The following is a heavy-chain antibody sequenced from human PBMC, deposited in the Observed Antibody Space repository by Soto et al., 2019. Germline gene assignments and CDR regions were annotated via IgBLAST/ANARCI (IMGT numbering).Heavy chain of an antibody. Sequence: PGGSLRLSCAASGFTFSSYAMTWVRQAPGKGLEWVSGISGGGGVSTYYADSVKGRFTIPRDNSMNTLYLQMNRLRAEDTAVYYCAKDAISMVRGVNNWFDPWGQGTLVTVSS. CDR3: AKDAISMVRGVNNWFDP. CDR1: GFTFSSYA. V-gene: IGHV3-23*01. J-gene: IGHJ5*02. D-gene: IGHD3-10*01. CDR2: ISGGGGVST.